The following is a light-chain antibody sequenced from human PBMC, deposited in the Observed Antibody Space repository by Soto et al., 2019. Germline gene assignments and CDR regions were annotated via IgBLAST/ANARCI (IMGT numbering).Light chain of an antibody. V-gene: IGKV1-9*01. Sequence: DIQLTQSPSFLSASVGDRVTITCRASQGISSYLAWYQQKPGKAPKLLISTASTLQSGVPSRFSGSGSRTEFTLTISSLQPEDFATYYCQQVNNYPRTFGQGTKVEIK. CDR1: QGISSY. CDR2: TAS. J-gene: IGKJ1*01. CDR3: QQVNNYPRT.